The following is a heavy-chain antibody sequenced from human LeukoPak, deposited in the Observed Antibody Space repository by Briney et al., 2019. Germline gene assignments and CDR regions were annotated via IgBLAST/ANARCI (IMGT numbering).Heavy chain of an antibody. J-gene: IGHJ4*02. Sequence: GGSLRLSCSASGFTFSTYEMNWVRQAPGKVLEWVSVIYSGGSTYYADSVKGRFTISRDNSKNTLYLQMNSLRAEDTAVYYCARESYGSGSPLDYWGQGTLVTVSS. CDR3: ARESYGSGSPLDY. V-gene: IGHV3-53*01. CDR2: IYSGGST. CDR1: GFTFSTYE. D-gene: IGHD3-10*01.